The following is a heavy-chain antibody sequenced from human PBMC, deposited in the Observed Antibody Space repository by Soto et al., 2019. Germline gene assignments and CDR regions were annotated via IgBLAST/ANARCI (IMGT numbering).Heavy chain of an antibody. Sequence: ASVKVYCKAAGYTFTIYYMHWGRQAPGQGLEWMGIINPSGGSTSYAQKFQGRVTMTRDTSTSTVYMELSSLRSEDTAVYYCARVAGVFWSGYDDYWGQGTLVTVSS. D-gene: IGHD3-3*01. J-gene: IGHJ4*02. CDR3: ARVAGVFWSGYDDY. CDR2: INPSGGST. V-gene: IGHV1-46*01. CDR1: GYTFTIYY.